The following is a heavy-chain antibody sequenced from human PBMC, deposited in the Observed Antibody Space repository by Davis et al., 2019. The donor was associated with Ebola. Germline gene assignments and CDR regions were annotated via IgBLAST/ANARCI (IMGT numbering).Heavy chain of an antibody. V-gene: IGHV3-7*03. D-gene: IGHD7-27*01. Sequence: PGGSLRLSCETSGFTFSSHWMNWVRQGPGKGLEWVANIKQDGSKKNYVDSVKDRFTISRDNAKNAMYLQMNSLRAEDTALYYCATELTGDAFDFWGRGTMVTVSS. CDR1: GFTFSSHW. CDR2: IKQDGSKK. CDR3: ATELTGDAFDF. J-gene: IGHJ3*01.